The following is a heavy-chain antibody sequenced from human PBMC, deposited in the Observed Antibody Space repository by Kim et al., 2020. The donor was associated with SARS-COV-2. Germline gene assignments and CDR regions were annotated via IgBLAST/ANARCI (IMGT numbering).Heavy chain of an antibody. D-gene: IGHD2-2*02. V-gene: IGHV4-34*01. CDR3: ARGRAGVVPAPVLGLGPYYDYYAMDV. CDR2: INHSGST. CDR1: GGSFSDYN. Sequence: SETLSLTCAVYGGSFSDYNWSWIRQPPGKGLEWIGEINHSGSTSLSPSLKSRITISVDTSKSKFSLRLKSMTATDTAVYYCARGRAGVVPAPVLGLGPYYDYYAMDVWGRGTPVAVSS. J-gene: IGHJ6*02.